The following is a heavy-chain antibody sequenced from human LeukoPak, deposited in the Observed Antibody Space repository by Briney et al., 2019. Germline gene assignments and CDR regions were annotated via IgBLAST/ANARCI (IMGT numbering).Heavy chain of an antibody. CDR2: ISSSSSYI. V-gene: IGHV3-21*01. Sequence: GGSLRLSCAASGFTFSSYAMSWVRQAPGKGLEWVSSISSSSSYIYYADSVKGRFTISRDNAKNSLYLQMNSLRAEDTAVYYCARDLMTIFGVVTNDDYWGQGTLVTVSS. CDR1: GFTFSSYA. D-gene: IGHD3-3*01. J-gene: IGHJ4*02. CDR3: ARDLMTIFGVVTNDDY.